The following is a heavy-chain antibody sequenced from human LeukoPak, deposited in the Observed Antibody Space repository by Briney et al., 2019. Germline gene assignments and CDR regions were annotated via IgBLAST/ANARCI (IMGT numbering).Heavy chain of an antibody. CDR1: GFSFSNYW. J-gene: IGHJ4*02. CDR2: IKEVGSEK. D-gene: IGHD2/OR15-2a*01. CDR3: ASLSEGY. V-gene: IGHV3-7*03. Sequence: GGSLRLSCAASGFSFSNYWMHWVRQAPGKGLEWVANIKEVGSEKYYVDSVKGRFTISRDNAKDSLFLQMNSLRAEDTAVYYCASLSEGYWGQGTPVTVSS.